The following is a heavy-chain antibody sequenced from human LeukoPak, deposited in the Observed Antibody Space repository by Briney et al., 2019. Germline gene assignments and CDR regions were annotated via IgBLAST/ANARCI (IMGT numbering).Heavy chain of an antibody. V-gene: IGHV3-74*01. CDR1: GFTFSSYW. Sequence: GGSLRLSCAASGFTFSSYWMHWVRQAPGKGLVWVSRINSDGSSTSYADSVKGRFTISRDNAKNTLCLQMNSLRAEDTAVYYCARVYAVGVSRGHFDYWGQGTLVTVSS. D-gene: IGHD3-16*01. CDR3: ARVYAVGVSRGHFDY. CDR2: INSDGSST. J-gene: IGHJ4*02.